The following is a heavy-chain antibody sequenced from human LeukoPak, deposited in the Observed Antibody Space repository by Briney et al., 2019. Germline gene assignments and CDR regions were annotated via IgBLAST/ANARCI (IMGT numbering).Heavy chain of an antibody. D-gene: IGHD1-26*01. V-gene: IGHV1-2*06. CDR2: INPNSGGT. J-gene: IGHJ4*02. CDR3: ARVLRSGSYEYYFDY. Sequence: ASVKVSCKASGYTFTGYYTHWVRQAPGQGLEWMGRINPNSGGTNYAQKFQGRVTMTRDTSISTAYMELSRLRSDDTAVYYCARVLRSGSYEYYFDYWGQGTLVTVSS. CDR1: GYTFTGYY.